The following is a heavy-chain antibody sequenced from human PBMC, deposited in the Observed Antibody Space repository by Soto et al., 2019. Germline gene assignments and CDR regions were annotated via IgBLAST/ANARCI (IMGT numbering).Heavy chain of an antibody. CDR2: IYYSGST. CDR3: ARGFAYYDSSGYFAPAFDY. CDR1: GGSISSGDYY. V-gene: IGHV4-30-4*01. Sequence: SETLSLTCTVSGGSISSGDYYWSWIRQPPGKGLEWIGYIYYSGSTYYNPSLKSRVTISVDTSKNQFSLKLSSVTAADTAVYYCARGFAYYDSSGYFAPAFDYWGQGTLVTVSS. J-gene: IGHJ4*02. D-gene: IGHD3-22*01.